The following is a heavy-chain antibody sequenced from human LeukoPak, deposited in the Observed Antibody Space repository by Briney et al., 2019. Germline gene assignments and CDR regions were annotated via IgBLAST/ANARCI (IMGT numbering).Heavy chain of an antibody. D-gene: IGHD2-2*01. CDR2: IFYSGTT. CDR3: ARSPVLYCSSTSCYYYYYMDV. V-gene: IGHV4-39*07. Sequence: SETLSLTCTVSGGSISSSSYYWGWIRQPPGKGLEWIGSIFYSGTTYYNPSLKSRVTISVDTSKNQFSLKLSSVTAAGTAVYYCARSPVLYCSSTSCYYYYYMDVWGKGTTVTVSS. CDR1: GGSISSSSYY. J-gene: IGHJ6*03.